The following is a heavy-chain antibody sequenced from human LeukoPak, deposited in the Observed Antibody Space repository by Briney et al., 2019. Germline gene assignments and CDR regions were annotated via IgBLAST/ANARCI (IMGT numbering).Heavy chain of an antibody. D-gene: IGHD4-23*01. J-gene: IGHJ3*02. Sequence: PSETLSLTCTVSGGSIIGYYWSWIRQPPGKGLEWIGYIFYTGSTNCNPSVKSRVAMSVDTSKKQFSLKLSSLTAADTAVYYCARGGTAVIAPYAFDIWGQGTMVTVSS. V-gene: IGHV4-59*01. CDR3: ARGGTAVIAPYAFDI. CDR2: IFYTGST. CDR1: GGSIIGYY.